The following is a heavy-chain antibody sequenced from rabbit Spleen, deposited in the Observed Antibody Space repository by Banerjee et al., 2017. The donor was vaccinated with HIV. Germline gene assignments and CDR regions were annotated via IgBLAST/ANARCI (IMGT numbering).Heavy chain of an antibody. J-gene: IGHJ4*01. D-gene: IGHD7-1*01. CDR2: IAAGTDGGT. CDR1: GFDFNTNFY. Sequence: QEQLVESGGDLVKPGASLTLTCTASGFDFNTNFYLLWVRQAPGKGLEWIGTIAAGTDGGTWYASWVNGRFTISKTSSTTVTLHLNSLTAADTATYFCARSYPGYSGYDDLYLWGPGTLVTVS. V-gene: IGHV1S45*01. CDR3: ARSYPGYSGYDDLYL.